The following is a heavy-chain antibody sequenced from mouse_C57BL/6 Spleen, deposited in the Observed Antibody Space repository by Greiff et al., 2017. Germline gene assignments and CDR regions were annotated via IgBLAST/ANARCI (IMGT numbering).Heavy chain of an antibody. CDR3: ARGNDYEGFAY. Sequence: EVQLQQSGPELVKPGASVKISCKASGYTFTDYYMNWVKQSHGKSLEWIGAINPNNGGTSYNQKFKGKATFTVDKSSSTAYMELRSLTSEDSAVYYCARGNDYEGFAYWGQGTLVTVSA. CDR1: GYTFTDYY. J-gene: IGHJ3*01. CDR2: INPNNGGT. D-gene: IGHD2-4*01. V-gene: IGHV1-26*01.